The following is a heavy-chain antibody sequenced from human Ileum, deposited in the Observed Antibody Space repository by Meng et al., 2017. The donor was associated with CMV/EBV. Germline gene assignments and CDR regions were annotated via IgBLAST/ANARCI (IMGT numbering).Heavy chain of an antibody. CDR3: ARDGSNWNYVEGEKRFDY. CDR2: IKQDGSEK. J-gene: IGHJ4*02. Sequence: TFSSYWMSWVRQAPGKGLEWVANIKQDGSEKYYVDSVKGRFTISRDNAKNSLYLQMNSLRAEDTAVYYCARDGSNWNYVEGEKRFDYWGQGTLVTVSS. V-gene: IGHV3-7*01. CDR1: TFSSYW. D-gene: IGHD1-7*01.